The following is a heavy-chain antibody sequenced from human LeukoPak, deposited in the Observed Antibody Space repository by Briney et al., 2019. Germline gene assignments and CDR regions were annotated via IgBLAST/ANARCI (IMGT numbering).Heavy chain of an antibody. J-gene: IGHJ4*02. D-gene: IGHD3-9*01. CDR1: GFTFSSYS. Sequence: GGSLRLSCAASGFTFSSYSMNWVRQAPGRGLEWVSSISSISSYIYFADSVKGRFTISRDNAKNSLYLQMNSLRAEDTAVYYCARGDILTGHPFDYWGQGTLVTVSS. V-gene: IGHV3-21*01. CDR3: ARGDILTGHPFDY. CDR2: ISSISSYI.